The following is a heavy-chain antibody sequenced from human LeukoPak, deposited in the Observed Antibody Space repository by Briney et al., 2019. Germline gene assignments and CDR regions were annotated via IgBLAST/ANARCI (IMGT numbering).Heavy chain of an antibody. Sequence: ASVKVSCKTSGYTFTSDGVSWVRQAPGQGLEWMGWISSYNGKTNYAQNFQGRVTMTTDTSTRTAYMELRSLRSDDTAVYYCAIDLTIATAGTYGYWGQGTLVTVSS. CDR2: ISSYNGKT. CDR3: AIDLTIATAGTYGY. D-gene: IGHD6-13*01. CDR1: GYTFTSDG. J-gene: IGHJ4*02. V-gene: IGHV1-18*01.